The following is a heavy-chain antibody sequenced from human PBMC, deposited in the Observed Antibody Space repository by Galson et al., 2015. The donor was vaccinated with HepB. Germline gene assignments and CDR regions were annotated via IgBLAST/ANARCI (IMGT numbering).Heavy chain of an antibody. V-gene: IGHV1-18*01. CDR1: GYTFTNYG. CDR3: ARDLKIVARYGGY. D-gene: IGHD6-6*01. Sequence: SVKVSCKASGYTFTNYGISWVRQAPGQGLEWMGWINTYNGNTNYAQKLQGRVTMTTDTSTTTTYMELRSLRSDDTAVYYCARDLKIVARYGGYWGQGTLVTVSS. J-gene: IGHJ4*02. CDR2: INTYNGNT.